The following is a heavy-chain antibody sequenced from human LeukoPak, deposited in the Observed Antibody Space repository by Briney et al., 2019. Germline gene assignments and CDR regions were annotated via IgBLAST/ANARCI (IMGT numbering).Heavy chain of an antibody. D-gene: IGHD5-24*01. CDR2: IYYSGST. CDR3: ARENYILNWFDP. J-gene: IGHJ5*02. CDR1: GGSISSYY. Sequence: SETLSLTCTVSGGSISSYYWSWIRQPPGKGLEWIGYIYYSGSTNYNPSLKSRVTISVDTSKNQFSLKLSSVTAADTAVYYCARENYILNWFDPWGQGTLVTVSS. V-gene: IGHV4-59*01.